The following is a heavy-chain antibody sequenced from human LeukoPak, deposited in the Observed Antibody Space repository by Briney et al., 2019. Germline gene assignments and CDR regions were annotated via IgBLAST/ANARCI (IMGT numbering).Heavy chain of an antibody. CDR1: GGTFSSYA. J-gene: IGHJ5*02. CDR2: IIPIFGTA. V-gene: IGHV1-69*05. Sequence: ASVKVSCKASGGTFSSYAISWVRQAPGQGLEWMGGIIPIFGTANYAQKFQGRVTITTDESTSTAYMELSSLRSEDTAVYYCASLGGATVTTSVISPSFDPWGQGTLVTVSS. D-gene: IGHD4-17*01. CDR3: ASLGGATVTTSVISPSFDP.